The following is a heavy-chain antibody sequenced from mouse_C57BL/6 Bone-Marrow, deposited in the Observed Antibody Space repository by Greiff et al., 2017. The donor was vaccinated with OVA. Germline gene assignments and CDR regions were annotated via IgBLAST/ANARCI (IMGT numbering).Heavy chain of an antibody. J-gene: IGHJ1*03. CDR1: GYAFSSSW. V-gene: IGHV1-82*01. CDR2: IYPGDGDT. Sequence: VKLQESGPELVKPGASVKISCKASGYAFSSSWMNWVKQRPGKGLEWIGRIYPGDGDTNYNGKFKGKATLTADKSSSTAYMQLSSLTSEDSAVYFCARGDFYFDVWGTGTTVTVSS. CDR3: ARGDFYFDV.